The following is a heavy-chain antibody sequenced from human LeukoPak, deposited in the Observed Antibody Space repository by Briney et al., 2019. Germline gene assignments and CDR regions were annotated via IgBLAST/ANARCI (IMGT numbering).Heavy chain of an antibody. CDR2: IYYSGST. CDR3: ARLAVDTAMEDY. D-gene: IGHD5-18*01. V-gene: IGHV4-39*01. J-gene: IGHJ4*02. Sequence: SETLSLTCTVSGGSISSSSYYWGWIRQPPGKGLEWIGSIYYSGSTYYNPSLKSRVTISVDTSKNQFSLKLSSVTAADTAVYYRARLAVDTAMEDYWGQGTLVTVSS. CDR1: GGSISSSSYY.